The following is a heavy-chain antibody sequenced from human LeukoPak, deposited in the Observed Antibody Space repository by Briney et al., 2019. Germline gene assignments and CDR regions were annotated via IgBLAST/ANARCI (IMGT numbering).Heavy chain of an antibody. CDR2: IIPTFGTA. CDR1: GGTFSSYA. CDR3: AREDCSGGSCYSWGISFAFDI. D-gene: IGHD2-15*01. V-gene: IGHV1-69*13. J-gene: IGHJ3*02. Sequence: RASVKLSCKASGGTFSSYAISWVLQAPGQGLEWMGGIIPTFGTAKYAQKFQGRVTITADEATSTAYMELSSLRSEDTAVYYCAREDCSGGSCYSWGISFAFDIWGQGTVVTVSS.